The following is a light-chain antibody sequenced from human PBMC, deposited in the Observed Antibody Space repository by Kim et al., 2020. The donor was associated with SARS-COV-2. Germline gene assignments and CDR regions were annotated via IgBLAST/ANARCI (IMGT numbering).Light chain of an antibody. CDR1: KLGDKY. Sequence: SYELTQPPSVSVSPGQTASITCPGDKLGDKYACWYKQKPGQSPVLVLYQDSKRPSGIPERFSGSNSGNTATLTISGTQAMDEADYYCQAWDSSTVVFGGG. J-gene: IGLJ2*01. V-gene: IGLV3-1*01. CDR2: QDS. CDR3: QAWDSSTVV.